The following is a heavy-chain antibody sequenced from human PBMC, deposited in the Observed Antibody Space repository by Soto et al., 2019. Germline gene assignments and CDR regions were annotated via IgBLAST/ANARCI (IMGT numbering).Heavy chain of an antibody. V-gene: IGHV3-30*18. CDR3: AKDTYYHDSSGFYVFDY. J-gene: IGHJ4*02. Sequence: GGSLRLSCAASGSIFSSYGMHWVRQAPGKGLEWVAVTSYDGRNNNYADSVRGRFTISRDNSKNTLYLQMNSLRAEDTASYYCAKDTYYHDSSGFYVFDYWGQGTPVTVS. D-gene: IGHD3-22*01. CDR1: GSIFSSYG. CDR2: TSYDGRNN.